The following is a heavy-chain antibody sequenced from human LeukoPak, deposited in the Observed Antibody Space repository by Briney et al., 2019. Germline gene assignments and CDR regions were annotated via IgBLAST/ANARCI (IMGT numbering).Heavy chain of an antibody. D-gene: IGHD5-12*01. V-gene: IGHV4-39*01. CDR1: GGSISSSTYY. CDR2: IYDSGDT. J-gene: IGHJ3*02. Sequence: SETLSLTCTVSGGSISSSTYYWDWIRQPPGQGLEWIGNIYDSGDTYYTPSLKSRVTMFVDTSKNQFSLKLSSVTAADTAVYYCARHGRPGYGGYANAYDIWGQGTMVTVSS. CDR3: ARHGRPGYGGYANAYDI.